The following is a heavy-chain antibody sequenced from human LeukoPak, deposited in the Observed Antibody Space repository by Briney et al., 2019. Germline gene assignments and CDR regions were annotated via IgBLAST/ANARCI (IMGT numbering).Heavy chain of an antibody. CDR2: IFPIFGTA. Sequence: GASVKVSCKASGGTLSRYAISWVRQAPGQGLEWMGGIFPIFGTANYAQKFQGGVTITADESTSTAYMELSSLRSEDTAVYYCARVRSPGPPYDSSGYYLDYWGQGTLVTVSS. CDR1: GGTLSRYA. V-gene: IGHV1-69*13. CDR3: ARVRSPGPPYDSSGYYLDY. D-gene: IGHD3-22*01. J-gene: IGHJ4*02.